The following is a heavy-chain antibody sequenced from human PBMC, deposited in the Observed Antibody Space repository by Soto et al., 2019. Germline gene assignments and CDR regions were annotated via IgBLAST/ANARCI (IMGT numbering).Heavy chain of an antibody. CDR3: AKGGPDVFCSGGRCYFDS. CDR1: GFTFDDYA. J-gene: IGHJ4*02. V-gene: IGHV3-9*01. D-gene: IGHD2-15*01. CDR2: ISWSSNII. Sequence: VQLVESGGGLVQPGRSLRLSCAASGFTFDDYAMHWVRRVPGKGLEWVSSISWSSNIIGYADSVKGRFTISRHNATNSLYLQMYILRPEDTALYYCAKGGPDVFCSGGRCYFDSWGQGTLVTVSS.